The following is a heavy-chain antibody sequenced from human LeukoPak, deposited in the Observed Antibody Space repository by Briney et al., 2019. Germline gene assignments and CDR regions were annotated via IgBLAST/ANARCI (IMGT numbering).Heavy chain of an antibody. CDR1: GYTFSTYW. D-gene: IGHD6-19*01. CDR3: ARQKYSSGHDGFDV. Sequence: GESLKISCKVSGYTFSTYWTGWVRQMPGKGLEWMGIIYPGDSDTRYNPSFQGQVTISADKSINTAYLQWSSLKASATGIYYCARQKYSSGHDGFDVWGQGTMVTVSS. CDR2: IYPGDSDT. V-gene: IGHV5-51*01. J-gene: IGHJ3*01.